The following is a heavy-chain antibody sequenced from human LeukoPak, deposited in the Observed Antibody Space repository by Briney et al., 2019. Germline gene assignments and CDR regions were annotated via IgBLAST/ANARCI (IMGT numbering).Heavy chain of an antibody. CDR1: GFTFSNAW. CDR2: IQSKTDGGTT. D-gene: IGHD1-1*01. CDR3: AREVMYNFDY. J-gene: IGHJ4*02. V-gene: IGHV3-15*01. Sequence: KPGGSLRLSCAASGFTFSNAWMSWVRQAPGKGLEWVGRIQSKTDGGTTDYAAPVKGRFTISRDDSKNTLCLQMSSLKTEDTAVYYCAREVMYNFDYWGQGTLVTVSS.